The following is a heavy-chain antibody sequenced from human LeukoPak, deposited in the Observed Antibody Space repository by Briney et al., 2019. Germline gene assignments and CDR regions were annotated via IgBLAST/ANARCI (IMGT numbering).Heavy chain of an antibody. CDR3: ARVRWELLGGFDY. CDR1: GGSISSYY. J-gene: IGHJ4*02. V-gene: IGHV4-59*01. Sequence: PETLSLTCTVSGGSISSYYWSWIRQPPGKGLEWIGYIYYSGSTNYNPSLKSRVTISVDTSKNQFSLKLSSVTAADTAVYYCARVRWELLGGFDYWGQGTLVTVSS. D-gene: IGHD1-26*01. CDR2: IYYSGST.